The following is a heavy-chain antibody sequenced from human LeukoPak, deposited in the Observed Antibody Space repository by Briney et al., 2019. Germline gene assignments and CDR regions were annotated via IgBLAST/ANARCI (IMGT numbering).Heavy chain of an antibody. Sequence: GGSLRLSCTASGFTFDDRIMSWFRQAPGKGLEWVAVISYDGSNKYFADSVKGRFTISRDNSKNTLYLQMNSLRAEDTAVYYCAKASSQWLVLDHVGYWGQGTLVTVSS. V-gene: IGHV3-30*18. CDR3: AKASSQWLVLDHVGY. CDR1: GFTFDDRI. D-gene: IGHD6-19*01. CDR2: ISYDGSNK. J-gene: IGHJ4*02.